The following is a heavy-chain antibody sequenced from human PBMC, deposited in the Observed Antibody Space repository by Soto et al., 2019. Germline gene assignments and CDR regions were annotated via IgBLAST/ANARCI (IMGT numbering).Heavy chain of an antibody. D-gene: IGHD5-12*01. CDR2: IVPMFNTP. V-gene: IGHV1-69*01. J-gene: IGHJ5*02. CDR1: GGSFRSFG. Sequence: QVQLVQSGAEVAKPGSSVKVACRASGGSFRSFGFSWVRQAPGQGLDWMGGIVPMFNTPLYAQKFQGRFTIVADASTSTVYMDLNSLTSADTAVYYCALGESSASWFDLWGQGTLVTVSS. CDR3: ALGESSASWFDL.